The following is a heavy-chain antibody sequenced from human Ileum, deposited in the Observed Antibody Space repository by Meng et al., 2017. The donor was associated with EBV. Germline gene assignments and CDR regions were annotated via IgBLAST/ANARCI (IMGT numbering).Heavy chain of an antibody. D-gene: IGHD4-17*01. CDR2: INHIGST. J-gene: IGHJ4*02. CDR3: ARGHDYGDYASDY. V-gene: IGHV4-34*01. CDR1: GGSFSGYY. Sequence: QLQRQPRGPGPLKPSEPPPLTCPVYGGSFSGYYWSWIRHPPGKGLELIGEINHIGSTNYNPSLKSRVTISVDTSKNQFSLKLSSVTAADTAVYYCARGHDYGDYASDYWGQGTLVTVSS.